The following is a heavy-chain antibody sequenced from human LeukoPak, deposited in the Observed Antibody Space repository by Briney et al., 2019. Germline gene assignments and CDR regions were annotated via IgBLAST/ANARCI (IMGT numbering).Heavy chain of an antibody. CDR2: IKQDGSEK. CDR3: AKDRDIILMGHGMDV. D-gene: IGHD3-10*01. Sequence: GGSLRLSCAASGFTFSSYWMSWVRQAPGKGLEWVANIKQDGSEKYYVDSVKGRFTISRDNAKNSLYLQMNNLRAEDTAVYYCAKDRDIILMGHGMDVWGQGTTVTVSS. CDR1: GFTFSSYW. V-gene: IGHV3-7*03. J-gene: IGHJ6*02.